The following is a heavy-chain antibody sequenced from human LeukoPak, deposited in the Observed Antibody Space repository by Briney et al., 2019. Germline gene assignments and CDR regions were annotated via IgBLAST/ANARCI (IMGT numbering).Heavy chain of an antibody. Sequence: SETLSLTCTVSGGSISSSSYYWGWIRQPPGKGLEWIGSIYYSGSTYYNPSLKSRVTISVDTSKNQFSLKLSSVIAADTAVYYCARHKVLRAVAGTLAHWFDPWGQGTLVTVFS. CDR1: GGSISSSSYY. CDR2: IYYSGST. D-gene: IGHD6-19*01. CDR3: ARHKVLRAVAGTLAHWFDP. V-gene: IGHV4-39*01. J-gene: IGHJ5*02.